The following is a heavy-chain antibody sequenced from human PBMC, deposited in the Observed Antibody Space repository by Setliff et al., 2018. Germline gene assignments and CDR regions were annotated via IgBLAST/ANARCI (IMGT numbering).Heavy chain of an antibody. Sequence: GASVKVSCKASGYTFTSYAMHWVRQAPGQRLEWMGWINAGNGNTKYSQKFQGRVTFTRDTSASTAYMELSSLRSEDTAVYHCATRTTATTIGWFDPWGQGTLVTVSS. CDR1: GYTFTSYA. CDR3: ATRTTATTIGWFDP. D-gene: IGHD4-4*01. J-gene: IGHJ5*02. V-gene: IGHV1-3*01. CDR2: INAGNGNT.